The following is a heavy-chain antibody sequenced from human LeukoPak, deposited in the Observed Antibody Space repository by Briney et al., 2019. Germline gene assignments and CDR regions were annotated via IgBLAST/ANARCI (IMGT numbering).Heavy chain of an antibody. D-gene: IGHD3-22*01. CDR2: IYHSGST. J-gene: IGHJ3*02. Sequence: SETLSLTCTVSGYSISSGYYWGWIRQPPGKGLEWIGSIYHSGSTYYNPSLKSRVTISVDTSKNQFSLKLSSVTAADTAVYYCARVYYDSSGYYSEQLAFRPIDAFDIWGQGTMVTVSS. CDR3: ARVYYDSSGYYSEQLAFRPIDAFDI. CDR1: GYSISSGYY. V-gene: IGHV4-38-2*02.